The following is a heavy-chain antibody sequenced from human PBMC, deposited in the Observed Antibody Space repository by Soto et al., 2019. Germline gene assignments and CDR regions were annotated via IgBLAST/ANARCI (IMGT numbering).Heavy chain of an antibody. CDR3: ATLPDFWSGYSFDY. D-gene: IGHD3-3*01. CDR2: IYYSGST. V-gene: IGHV4-31*03. J-gene: IGHJ4*02. CDR1: GGSISSGGYY. Sequence: SETLSLTCTVSGGSISSGGYYWIWIRQHPGKGLEWIGYIYYSGSTYYNPSLKSRVTISVDTPKNQFSLKLSSVTAADTAVYYCATLPDFWSGYSFDYWGQGTLVTVSS.